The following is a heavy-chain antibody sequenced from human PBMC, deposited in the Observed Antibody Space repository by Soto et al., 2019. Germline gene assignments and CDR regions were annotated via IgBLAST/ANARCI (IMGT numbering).Heavy chain of an antibody. CDR3: ATSATGTTFDY. Sequence: SVKVSCKASGGTFSSYAISWVRQAPGQGLEWMGGIIPIFGTANYAQKFQGRVTITADKSTSTAYMELSSLRSEDTAVYYCATSATGTTFDYWGQGTLVTVSS. J-gene: IGHJ4*02. D-gene: IGHD1-1*01. V-gene: IGHV1-69*06. CDR2: IIPIFGTA. CDR1: GGTFSSYA.